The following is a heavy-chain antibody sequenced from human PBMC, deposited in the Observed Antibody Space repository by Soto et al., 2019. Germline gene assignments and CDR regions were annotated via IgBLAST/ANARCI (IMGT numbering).Heavy chain of an antibody. J-gene: IGHJ3*02. CDR3: AKVPTGEMGTEFQVFDI. CDR2: ISYSGGST. V-gene: IGHV3-23*01. CDR1: GFTFSRYA. D-gene: IGHD7-27*01. Sequence: QLSESGGGLVQPGGSLRLSCTASGFTFSRYAMSWVRQAPGKGLEWVSGISYSGGSTYYADSVKDRFTVSRDNSKNTLSLQMSSLRADDSAAYYCAKVPTGEMGTEFQVFDIWGQGTMVTVSS.